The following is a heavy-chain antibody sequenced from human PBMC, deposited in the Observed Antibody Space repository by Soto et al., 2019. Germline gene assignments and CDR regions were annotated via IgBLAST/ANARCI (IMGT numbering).Heavy chain of an antibody. CDR1: GGSISSYY. D-gene: IGHD5-18*01. J-gene: IGHJ6*03. Sequence: QVQLQESGPGLVKPSETLSLTCTVSGGSISSYYWSWIRQPPGKGLEWIGYSYYSGSTNYNSSLKSRVTISVDTSKNKFSQKLRSLTAADTAVYYCARASRYSYGYDVHYYYHMDVSGKGTTVTVSS. CDR3: ARASRYSYGYDVHYYYHMDV. CDR2: SYYSGST. V-gene: IGHV4-59*01.